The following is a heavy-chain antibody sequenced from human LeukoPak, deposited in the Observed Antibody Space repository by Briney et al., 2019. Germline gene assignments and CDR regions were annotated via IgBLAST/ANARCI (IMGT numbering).Heavy chain of an antibody. CDR3: AKDRSSSWYEGPFNGMDV. CDR1: GFTLSSYG. D-gene: IGHD6-13*01. V-gene: IGHV3-30*02. J-gene: IGHJ6*02. CDR2: IRYDGSNK. Sequence: PGGSLRLSCAASGFTLSSYGMHWVRQAPGKGLEWVAFIRYDGSNKYYADSVKGRFTISRDNSKNTLYLQMNSLRAEDTAVYYCAKDRSSSWYEGPFNGMDVWGQGTTVTVSS.